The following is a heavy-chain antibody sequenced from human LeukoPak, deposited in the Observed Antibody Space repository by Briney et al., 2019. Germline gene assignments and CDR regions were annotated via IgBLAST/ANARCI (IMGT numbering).Heavy chain of an antibody. J-gene: IGHJ5*02. CDR3: VRDGYYGSGSPGWFGP. D-gene: IGHD3-10*01. Sequence: SETLSLTCTVSGYSINSAFYWGWIRVPPGKGLEWIGSVFHRGTTYYNSSLKSRVNISIDTSKNQFSLKLNSLTAEDTAMYYCVRDGYYGSGSPGWFGPWGPGPLVSVSA. CDR2: VFHRGTT. V-gene: IGHV4-38-2*02. CDR1: GYSINSAFY.